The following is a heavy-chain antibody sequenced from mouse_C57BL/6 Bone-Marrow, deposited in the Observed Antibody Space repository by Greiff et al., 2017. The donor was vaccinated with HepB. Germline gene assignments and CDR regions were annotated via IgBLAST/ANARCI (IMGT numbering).Heavy chain of an antibody. CDR1: GFTFSSYG. V-gene: IGHV5-6*01. CDR3: ARHPPIYYHGSRDFDV. CDR2: ISSGGSYT. J-gene: IGHJ1*03. D-gene: IGHD1-1*01. Sequence: EVMLVESGGDLVKPGGSLKLSCAASGFTFSSYGMSWVRQTPDKRLEWVATISSGGSYTYYPDSVKGRFTISRDNAKNTLYLQMSSLKSEDTAMYYCARHPPIYYHGSRDFDVWGTGTTVTVSS.